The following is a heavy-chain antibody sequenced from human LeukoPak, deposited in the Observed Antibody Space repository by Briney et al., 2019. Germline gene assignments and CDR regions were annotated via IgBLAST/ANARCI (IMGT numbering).Heavy chain of an antibody. D-gene: IGHD3-3*01. CDR1: GFTFSSYS. CDR3: ARGGSYDFWSGYYYFDY. V-gene: IGHV3-48*01. J-gene: IGHJ4*02. CDR2: ISSSSSTI. Sequence: PGGSLRLSCAASGFTFSSYSMNWVRQAPGKGLEWVSYISSSSSTIYYADSVKGRFTISRDNAKNTLYLQMNSLRAEDTAVYYCARGGSYDFWSGYYYFDYWGQGTLVTVSS.